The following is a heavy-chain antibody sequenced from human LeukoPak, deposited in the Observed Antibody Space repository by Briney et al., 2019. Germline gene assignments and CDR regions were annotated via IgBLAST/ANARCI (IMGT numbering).Heavy chain of an antibody. D-gene: IGHD3-10*01. CDR3: ARSITMVRGVIPQHFDY. CDR2: ISHSGST. J-gene: IGHJ4*02. CDR1: GGSFSGYY. Sequence: PSETLSLTCAVYGGSFSGYYWSWIRQPPGKGLEWIGEISHSGSTNYNPSLKSRVTISVDTSKNQFSLKLSSVTAADTAVYYCARSITMVRGVIPQHFDYWGQGTLVTVSS. V-gene: IGHV4-34*01.